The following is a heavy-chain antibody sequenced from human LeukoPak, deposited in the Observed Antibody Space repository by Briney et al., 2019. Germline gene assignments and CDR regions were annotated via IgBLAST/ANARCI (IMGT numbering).Heavy chain of an antibody. J-gene: IGHJ4*02. CDR1: GFSFSSNG. V-gene: IGHV3-30*03. CDR2: ISYDGSNK. Sequence: PGGSLRLSCAASGFSFSSNGMHWVRQAPGKGLEWVAVISYDGSNKYYADSVKGRFTISRDNSKNTLYLQMNSLRAEDTAVYYCARGSSGPFGYWGQGTLVTVPS. D-gene: IGHD1-26*01. CDR3: ARGSSGPFGY.